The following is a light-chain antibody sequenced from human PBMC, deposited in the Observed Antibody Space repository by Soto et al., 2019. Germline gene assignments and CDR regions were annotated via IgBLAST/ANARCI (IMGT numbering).Light chain of an antibody. CDR2: DTS. V-gene: IGKV3-11*01. CDR3: QQRSHRHLLWT. Sequence: EIVLTQSPATLSLSPGERATLSCRASQSVGSSLAWYQQKPGQAPRLLIYDTSNRATGIPARFSGSGSGTDFTLTISSLATEDFAVYSCQQRSHRHLLWTFGGGTKVEIK. CDR1: QSVGSS. J-gene: IGKJ4*01.